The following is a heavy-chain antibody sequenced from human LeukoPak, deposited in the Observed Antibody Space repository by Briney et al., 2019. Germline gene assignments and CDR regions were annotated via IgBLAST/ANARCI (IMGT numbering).Heavy chain of an antibody. J-gene: IGHJ5*02. D-gene: IGHD2-8*01. V-gene: IGHV1-2*02. CDR2: INPNSGGT. CDR1: GYTFTGYY. Sequence: ASVKVACKASGYTFTGYYMHWVRQAPGQGLEWMGWINPNSGGTNYAQKFQGRVTMTRDTSISTAYMELSRLRSDDTAVYYCARDPSMVYDEIFDPWGQGTLVTVSS. CDR3: ARDPSMVYDEIFDP.